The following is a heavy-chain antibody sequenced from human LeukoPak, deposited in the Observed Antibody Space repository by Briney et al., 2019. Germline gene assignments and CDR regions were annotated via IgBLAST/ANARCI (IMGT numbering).Heavy chain of an antibody. CDR3: ARSGVFTGYDAFDI. V-gene: IGHV4-59*08. J-gene: IGHJ3*02. D-gene: IGHD6-13*01. Sequence: GSLRLSCATSGFTFNTYWMSWIRQPPGKGLEWIGYIYYRGSTNYNPSLKSRVTISVDTSKNQYSLKLSSVTAADTAVYYCARSGVFTGYDAFDIWGQGTRVTVSS. CDR1: GFTFNTYW. CDR2: IYYRGST.